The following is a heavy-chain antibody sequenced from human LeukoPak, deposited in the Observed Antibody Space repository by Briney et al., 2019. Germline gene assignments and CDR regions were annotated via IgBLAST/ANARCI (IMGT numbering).Heavy chain of an antibody. Sequence: GGSLRLSCAASRFTFSNYWMAWVRQAPGKGLEWVANIKDDGSETYYVASVKGRFTISRDNAKDSLYLQMNSLRAEDTAVYYCARGLVHDTSGYYSDYWGQGTLLTVSS. V-gene: IGHV3-7*01. CDR2: IKDDGSET. J-gene: IGHJ4*02. CDR3: ARGLVHDTSGYYSDY. CDR1: RFTFSNYW. D-gene: IGHD3-22*01.